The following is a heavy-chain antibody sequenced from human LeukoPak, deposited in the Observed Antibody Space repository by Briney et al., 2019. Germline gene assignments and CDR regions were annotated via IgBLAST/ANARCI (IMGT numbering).Heavy chain of an antibody. CDR1: GFTFSSYS. CDR2: ISSSGSTI. Sequence: PGGSLRLSCAASGFTFSSYSMNWVRQAPGKGLEWVSYISSSGSTIYYADSVKGRFTISRDNAKNSLYLQMNSLRAEDTAVYYCARDRDDILTGYTVLRYFDYWGQGTLVTVSS. V-gene: IGHV3-48*04. D-gene: IGHD3-9*01. J-gene: IGHJ4*02. CDR3: ARDRDDILTGYTVLRYFDY.